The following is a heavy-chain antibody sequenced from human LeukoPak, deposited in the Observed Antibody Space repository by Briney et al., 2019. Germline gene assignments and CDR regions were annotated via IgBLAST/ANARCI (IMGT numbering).Heavy chain of an antibody. Sequence: GGSLRLSCAASGFTFSSYSMNWVRQAPGKGLEWVSSISNSSSYIYYADSVKGRFTISRDNAKNSLYLQMNSLRAEDTAVYYCARDGRYFDWYLDYWGQGTLVTVSS. CDR1: GFTFSSYS. CDR2: ISNSSSYI. J-gene: IGHJ4*02. D-gene: IGHD3-9*01. CDR3: ARDGRYFDWYLDY. V-gene: IGHV3-21*01.